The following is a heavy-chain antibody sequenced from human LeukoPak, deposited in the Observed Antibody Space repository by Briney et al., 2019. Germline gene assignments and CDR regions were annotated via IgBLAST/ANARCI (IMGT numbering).Heavy chain of an antibody. CDR2: INPNSGGT. V-gene: IGHV1-2*02. Sequence: ASVKISCKASGYTFTRYYMHWVRQAPGQGLEWMGWINPNSGGTNYAQKFQGRVTMTRDTSISTAYMELSRLRSDDTAVYYCARDHSSSWYAPPYNWFDPWGQGTLVTVSS. CDR3: ARDHSSSWYAPPYNWFDP. CDR1: GYTFTRYY. J-gene: IGHJ5*02. D-gene: IGHD6-13*01.